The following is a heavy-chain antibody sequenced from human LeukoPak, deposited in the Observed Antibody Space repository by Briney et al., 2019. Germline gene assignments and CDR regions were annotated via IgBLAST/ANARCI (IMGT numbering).Heavy chain of an antibody. CDR1: GYTFTGYY. V-gene: IGHV1-2*02. J-gene: IGHJ6*03. Sequence: GASVKVSCKASGYTFTGYYMHWVRQAPGQGLEWMGWINPNSGGTNYAQKFQGRVTMTRDTSISTAYMELSRLRSDDTAVYYCARAGDRPLELNDRRSAYYDFWSGYAYYYYMDVWGKGTTVTVSS. D-gene: IGHD3-3*01. CDR3: ARAGDRPLELNDRRSAYYDFWSGYAYYYYMDV. CDR2: INPNSGGT.